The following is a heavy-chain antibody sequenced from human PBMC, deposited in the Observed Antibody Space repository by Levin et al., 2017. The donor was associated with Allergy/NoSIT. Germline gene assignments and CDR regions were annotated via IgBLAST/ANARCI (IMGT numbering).Heavy chain of an antibody. D-gene: IGHD1-26*01. CDR1: GYTFFSYG. J-gene: IGHJ6*02. V-gene: IGHV1-18*01. CDR3: AREGYYHNHASYCRPQNYGMAV. Sequence: ASVKVSCKASGYTFFSYGISWVRQAPGQGLEWMGWISAYNGDTKYAQKFQGRVTMTTDTSTRTAHMELRSLRSDDTAVYYWAREGYYHNHASYCRPQNYGMAVWGQGTTVSVSS. CDR2: ISAYNGDT.